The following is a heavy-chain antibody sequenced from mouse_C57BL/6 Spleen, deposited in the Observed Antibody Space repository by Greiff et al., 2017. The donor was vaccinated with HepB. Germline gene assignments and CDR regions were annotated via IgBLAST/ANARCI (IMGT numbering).Heavy chain of an antibody. Sequence: EVQVVESGGDLVKPGGSLKLSCAASGFTFSSYGMSWVRQTPDKRLEWVATISSGGSYTYYPDSVKGRFTISRDNAKNTLYLQMSSLKSEDTAMYYCARHSLSTTVDAMDYWGQGTSVTVSS. CDR3: ARHSLSTTVDAMDY. CDR1: GFTFSSYG. V-gene: IGHV5-6*01. CDR2: ISSGGSYT. J-gene: IGHJ4*01. D-gene: IGHD1-1*01.